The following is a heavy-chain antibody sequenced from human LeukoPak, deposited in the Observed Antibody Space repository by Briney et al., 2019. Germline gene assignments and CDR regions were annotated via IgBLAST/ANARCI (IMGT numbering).Heavy chain of an antibody. CDR1: GYTFTSYD. D-gene: IGHD2-8*01. V-gene: IGHV1-8*03. J-gene: IGHJ6*03. CDR3: ARAGVDYYYYYMDV. Sequence: ASVKVSCKASGYTFTSYDINWVRQATGQGLEWMGWMNPNSGNTGYAQKFKGRVTITRNTSISTAYMELSSLRSEDTAVYYCARAGVDYYYYYMDVWGKGTTVTVSS. CDR2: MNPNSGNT.